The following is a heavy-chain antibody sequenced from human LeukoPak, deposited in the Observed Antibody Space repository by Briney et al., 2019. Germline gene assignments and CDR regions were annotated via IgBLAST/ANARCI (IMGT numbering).Heavy chain of an antibody. CDR2: MYYSGST. CDR1: GGSISSSCYY. J-gene: IGHJ4*02. D-gene: IGHD4-17*01. CDR3: ARGGYGDYYFDY. V-gene: IGHV4-39*07. Sequence: SETLSLTCTVSGGSISSSCYYWGWIRQPPGKGLEWIGSMYYSGSTYYNPSLKSRVTISVDTSKNQFSLKLSSVTAADTAVYYCARGGYGDYYFDYWGQGTLVTVSS.